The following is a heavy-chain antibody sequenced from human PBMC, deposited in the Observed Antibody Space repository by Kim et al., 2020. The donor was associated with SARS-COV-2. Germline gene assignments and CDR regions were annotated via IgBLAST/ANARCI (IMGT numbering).Heavy chain of an antibody. Sequence: GGSLRLSCAASGFTFAGFGMSWVRQAPGKGLEWVSSIGPGGVSTTYADSVKGRFTISRDNSKSTLFLQMNSLRAEDTAVYYCAKGSGNPSYFHSWGQGTLVTVSS. J-gene: IGHJ4*02. CDR2: IGPGGVST. V-gene: IGHV3-23*01. D-gene: IGHD6-25*01. CDR3: AKGSGNPSYFHS. CDR1: GFTFAGFG.